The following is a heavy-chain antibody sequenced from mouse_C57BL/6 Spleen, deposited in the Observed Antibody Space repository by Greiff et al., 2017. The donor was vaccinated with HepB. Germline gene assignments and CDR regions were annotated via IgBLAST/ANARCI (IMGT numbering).Heavy chain of an antibody. Sequence: VQLQQSGAELMKPGASVKLSCKATGYTFTGYWIEWVKQRPGHGLEWIGEILPGSGSTNYNEKFKGKATFTADTSSNTAYMQLSSLTTEDSAIYYCARGERRGTYSHWYFDVWGTGTTVTVSS. CDR3: ARGERRGTYSHWYFDV. CDR2: ILPGSGST. J-gene: IGHJ1*03. D-gene: IGHD1-1*01. CDR1: GYTFTGYW. V-gene: IGHV1-9*01.